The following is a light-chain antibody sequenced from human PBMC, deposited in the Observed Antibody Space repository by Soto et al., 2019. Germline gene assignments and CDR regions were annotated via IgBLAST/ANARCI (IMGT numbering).Light chain of an antibody. Sequence: QSALTQPASVSGSPGQSITISCTGTSSDVGSYNLVSWYQQHPGKAPKLMIYVGSKRPSGVSNRFSGSKSGNTASLTISGLQAEDEADYYCCSFAGSRTLFVFGTGTKLTVL. CDR1: SSDVGSYNL. J-gene: IGLJ1*01. V-gene: IGLV2-23*01. CDR2: VGS. CDR3: CSFAGSRTLFV.